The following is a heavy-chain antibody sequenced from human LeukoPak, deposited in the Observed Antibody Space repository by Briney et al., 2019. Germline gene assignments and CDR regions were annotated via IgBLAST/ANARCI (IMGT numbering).Heavy chain of an antibody. V-gene: IGHV3-48*01. Sequence: PGGSLRLSCAASGFTFSSYSMNWVRQAPGKGLEWVSYISSSSSTIYYADSVKGRFTISRDNAKNSLYLQMNSLRAEDTAVYYCARDLMSEDWLLYPYYFDYWGQGTLVTVSS. CDR3: ARDLMSEDWLLYPYYFDY. J-gene: IGHJ4*02. CDR1: GFTFSSYS. D-gene: IGHD3/OR15-3a*01. CDR2: ISSSSSTI.